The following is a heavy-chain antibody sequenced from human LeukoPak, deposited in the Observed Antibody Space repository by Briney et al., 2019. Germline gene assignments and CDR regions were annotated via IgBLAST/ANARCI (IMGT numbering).Heavy chain of an antibody. J-gene: IGHJ4*02. CDR3: AKEGIAAAEYYFDY. Sequence: GGSLRLSCAASGVTFSSYGMHWVRQAPGKGLEWVAFIRYDGSNKYYADSVKGRFTSSRDNSKNTLYLQMNSLRAEDTAVYYCAKEGIAAAEYYFDYWGQGTLVTVSS. CDR1: GVTFSSYG. CDR2: IRYDGSNK. D-gene: IGHD6-13*01. V-gene: IGHV3-30*02.